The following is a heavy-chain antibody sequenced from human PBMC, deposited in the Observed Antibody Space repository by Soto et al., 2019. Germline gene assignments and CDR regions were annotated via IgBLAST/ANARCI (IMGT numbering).Heavy chain of an antibody. Sequence: GASVKVSCKASGGTFSSYTISWVRQAPGQGLEWMGRIIPILGIANYAQKFQGRVTITADKSTSTAYMELSSLRSEDTAVYYCAVPGLGSSGNYYYYGMDVWGQGTTVTVSS. CDR2: IIPILGIA. CDR3: AVPGLGSSGNYYYYGMDV. V-gene: IGHV1-69*02. CDR1: GGTFSSYT. D-gene: IGHD6-25*01. J-gene: IGHJ6*02.